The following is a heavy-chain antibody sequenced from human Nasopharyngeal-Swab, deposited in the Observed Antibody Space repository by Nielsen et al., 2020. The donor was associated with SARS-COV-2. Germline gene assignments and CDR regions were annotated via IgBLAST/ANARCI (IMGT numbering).Heavy chain of an antibody. CDR1: GFTFNNYN. J-gene: IGHJ6*02. D-gene: IGHD3-3*01. CDR2: NSSSSSYI. CDR3: ARDGLDYDFWSAYFMDV. V-gene: IGHV3-21*01. Sequence: GESLKISCAASGFTFNNYNFNWVRQAPGKGLEWVSSNSSSSSYIYYADSVKGRFTISRDNAKNSLYLQMNSLRAEDTAMYYCARDGLDYDFWSAYFMDVWGQGTTVTVSS.